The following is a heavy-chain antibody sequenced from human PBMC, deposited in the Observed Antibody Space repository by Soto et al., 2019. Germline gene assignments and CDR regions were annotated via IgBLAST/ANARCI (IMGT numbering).Heavy chain of an antibody. CDR3: AGRITAAGAYDY. CDR1: GFTFSSSW. Sequence: EVQLVESGGGLVQPGGSLRLSCAASGFTFSSSWMSWVRQAAGKGLEWVANEKQDGSEKYYVDSVKGRLTISRDNAKNSLYLQMNSLRAEDTAVYYGAGRITAAGAYDYWGQGTLVTVSS. D-gene: IGHD6-13*01. J-gene: IGHJ4*02. V-gene: IGHV3-7*01. CDR2: EKQDGSEK.